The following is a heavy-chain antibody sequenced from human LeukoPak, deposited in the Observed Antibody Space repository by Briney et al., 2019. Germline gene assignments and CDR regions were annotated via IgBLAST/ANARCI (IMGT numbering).Heavy chain of an antibody. CDR3: ARDSDYYGMDV. CDR1: GFTVSSNY. J-gene: IGHJ6*02. Sequence: GGSLGLSCAASGFTVSSNYMSWVRQAPGKGLEWVSVIYSGGSTYYADSVKGRFTISRDNSKNTLYLQMNSLRAEDTAVYYCARDSDYYGMDVWGQGTTVTVSS. CDR2: IYSGGST. V-gene: IGHV3-53*01.